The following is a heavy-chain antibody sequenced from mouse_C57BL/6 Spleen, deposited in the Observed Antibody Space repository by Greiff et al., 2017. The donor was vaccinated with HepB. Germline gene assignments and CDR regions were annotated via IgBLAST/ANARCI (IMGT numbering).Heavy chain of an antibody. CDR3: ARRQLSRYYAMDY. D-gene: IGHD3-2*02. J-gene: IGHJ4*01. CDR2: IYPGSGNT. Sequence: VQLQQSGPELVKPGASVKISCKASGYSFTSYYIHWVKQRPGQGLEWIGWIYPGSGNTKYNEKFKSKATLTADTSSSTAYMQLSSLTSEDSAVYYCARRQLSRYYAMDYWGQGTSVTVSS. V-gene: IGHV1-66*01. CDR1: GYSFTSYY.